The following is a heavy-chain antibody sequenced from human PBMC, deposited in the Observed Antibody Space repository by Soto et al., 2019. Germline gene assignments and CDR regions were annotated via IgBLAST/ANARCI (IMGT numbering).Heavy chain of an antibody. J-gene: IGHJ2*01. Sequence: EEHLMESGGGLVQPGGSLRLSCAASGFTFSRSDMHWVRQAPGKRLEWVSAIGVGGDTYYSDSVEGGLTISRENAKNSLYLQMNSLRAGDTAVYYCAREFGDAVTRGWSLDLWGRGTLVTVSS. CDR2: IGVGGDT. CDR1: GFTFSRSD. CDR3: AREFGDAVTRGWSLDL. V-gene: IGHV3-13*01. D-gene: IGHD3-10*01.